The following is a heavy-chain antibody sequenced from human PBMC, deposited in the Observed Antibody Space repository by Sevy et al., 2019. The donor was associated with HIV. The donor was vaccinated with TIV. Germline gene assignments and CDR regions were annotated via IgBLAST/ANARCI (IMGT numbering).Heavy chain of an antibody. D-gene: IGHD6-19*01. J-gene: IGHJ4*02. CDR3: VRVGYNSGWWKY. CDR2: INQDGSEN. CDR1: GFTFSTYS. Sequence: GGSLRLSCAASGFTFSTYSMSWVRQAPGKGLEWVANINQDGSENYYRDSVKGRFTISRDNAKNLLYLQMNSLRAEDTAVYYCVRVGYNSGWWKYWGQGTLVTVSS. V-gene: IGHV3-7*01.